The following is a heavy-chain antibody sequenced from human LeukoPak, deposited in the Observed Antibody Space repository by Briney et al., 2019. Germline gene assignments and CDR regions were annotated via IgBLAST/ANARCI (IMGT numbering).Heavy chain of an antibody. J-gene: IGHJ3*02. CDR3: AIHDYGDRDAFDI. CDR2: IYSSGST. V-gene: IGHV4-61*02. CDR1: GGSISSGTYY. Sequence: SETLSLTCTVSGGSISSGTYYWSWIRQPAGKGLEWIGRIYSSGSTSYNPSLESRVTISVDTSKNRFSLKLSFVTAADTAVYYCAIHDYGDRDAFDIWGQGTMITVSS. D-gene: IGHD4-17*01.